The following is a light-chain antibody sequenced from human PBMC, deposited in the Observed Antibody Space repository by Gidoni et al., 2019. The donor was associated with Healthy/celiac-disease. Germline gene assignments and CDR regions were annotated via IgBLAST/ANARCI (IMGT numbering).Light chain of an antibody. J-gene: IGKJ4*01. CDR1: QSLSSY. Sequence: EIVLTQSPATLSLSPGERATLSCRASQSLSSYLAWYQQKPGQAPRLLIYDASNRATGIPARFSGSGSGTDFTLTISSLEPEDFAVYYCQQRSNWPRGLTFXGXTKVEIK. CDR3: QQRSNWPRGLT. V-gene: IGKV3-11*01. CDR2: DAS.